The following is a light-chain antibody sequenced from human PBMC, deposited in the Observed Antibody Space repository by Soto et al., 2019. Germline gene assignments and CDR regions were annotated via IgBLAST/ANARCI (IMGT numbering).Light chain of an antibody. V-gene: IGKV3-20*01. CDR1: QSVTNRY. CDR3: QQYGSSGT. J-gene: IGKJ1*01. CDR2: GIS. Sequence: SVLTQAPGTLSLSPGERATLSCGASQSVTNRYFAWYQQRPGQAPRLLIYGISNRATGIPDRFSGSGSGTDFTLTISRLEPEDSAVYYCQQYGSSGTFGQGTKVDIK.